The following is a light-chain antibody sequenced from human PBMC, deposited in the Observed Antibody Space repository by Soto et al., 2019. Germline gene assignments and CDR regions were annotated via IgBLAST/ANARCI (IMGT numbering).Light chain of an antibody. J-gene: IGKJ4*01. Sequence: IQLTQSPSSLSASIGYRVTITCLASQGINSYLAWYQQKLGKAPELLIDAASTLQSGVPSRCSGSGSGTDFTLTISSLQPEDFATYYCQQLKRYPLSFGGGTKVEIK. V-gene: IGKV1-9*01. CDR3: QQLKRYPLS. CDR2: AAS. CDR1: QGINSY.